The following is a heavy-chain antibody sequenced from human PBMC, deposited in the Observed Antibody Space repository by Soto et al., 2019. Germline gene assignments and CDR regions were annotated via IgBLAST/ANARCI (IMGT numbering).Heavy chain of an antibody. Sequence: SETLSLTCTVSGGSISSGDYYWSWVRQPPGKGLEWIAYIYYSGTTYYNPSLKSRVTMSRDTSKNQFSLKLESVTAADTATYYCARLHTPLLYFDYWGQGALVTVLL. J-gene: IGHJ4*02. CDR3: ARLHTPLLYFDY. CDR2: IYYSGTT. V-gene: IGHV4-30-4*01. CDR1: GGSISSGDYY. D-gene: IGHD2-15*01.